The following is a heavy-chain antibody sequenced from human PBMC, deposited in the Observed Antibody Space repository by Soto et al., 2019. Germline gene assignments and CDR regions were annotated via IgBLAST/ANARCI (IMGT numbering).Heavy chain of an antibody. J-gene: IGHJ4*02. D-gene: IGHD3-22*01. CDR1: GGTFSSYA. Sequence: SVKVSCKASGGTFSSYAISWVRQAPGQGLEWMGGIIPIFVTANYAQKFQGRVTITADESTSTAYMELSSLRSEDTAVYYCARVKGVDGYDSSGYHYDYWGQGTLVPVSS. CDR3: ARVKGVDGYDSSGYHYDY. CDR2: IIPIFVTA. V-gene: IGHV1-69*13.